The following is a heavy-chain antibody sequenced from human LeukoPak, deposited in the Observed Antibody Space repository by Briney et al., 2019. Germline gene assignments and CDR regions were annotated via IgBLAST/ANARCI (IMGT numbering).Heavy chain of an antibody. CDR2: STGSGGTT. V-gene: IGHV3-23*01. CDR1: GLTFSSYG. J-gene: IGHJ2*01. D-gene: IGHD1-26*01. CDR3: AKNVLGSGSYSWYFDL. Sequence: GGSLRLSCAASGLTFSSYGLSWVRQAPAKGLEWVSSSTGSGGTTHADSVRGRFTISRDNSKSTLYLQMNSLRVEDTAVYYCAKNVLGSGSYSWYFDLWGRGTLVAVSS.